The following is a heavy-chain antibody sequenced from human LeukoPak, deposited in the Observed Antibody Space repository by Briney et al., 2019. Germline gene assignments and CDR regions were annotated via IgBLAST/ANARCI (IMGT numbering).Heavy chain of an antibody. CDR1: GYTFTSYA. CDR2: INAGNGNT. V-gene: IGHV1-3*01. D-gene: IGHD6-13*01. CDR3: ARDPSIAAAGTEGVDAFDI. Sequence: ASVKVSCKASGYTFTSYAMHWVRQAPGQRLEWMGWINAGNGNTKYSQKFQGRVTMTRNTSISTAYMELSSLRSEDTAVYYCARDPSIAAAGTEGVDAFDIWGQGTMVTVSS. J-gene: IGHJ3*02.